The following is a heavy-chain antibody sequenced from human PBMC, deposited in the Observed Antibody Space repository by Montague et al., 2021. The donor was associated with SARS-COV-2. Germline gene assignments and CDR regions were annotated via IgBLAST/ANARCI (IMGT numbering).Heavy chain of an antibody. V-gene: IGHV4-34*01. D-gene: IGHD2-2*01. Sequence: SETLSLTCSILVSCFSDSYRSSIRLNSRNQPESFAVFNQRGTTIYYPSVKSGVTISEDTSKNQFYLRLNSVTAADTAVYYCARGRRPVVVPGAGPAGRAFDIWGQGTMVTVSS. CDR2: FNQRGTT. CDR3: ARGRRPVVVPGAGPAGRAFDI. J-gene: IGHJ3*02. CDR1: VSCFSDSY.